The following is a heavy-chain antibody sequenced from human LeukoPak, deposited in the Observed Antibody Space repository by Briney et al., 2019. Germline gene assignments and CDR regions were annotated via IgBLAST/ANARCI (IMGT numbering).Heavy chain of an antibody. V-gene: IGHV1-18*01. Sequence: ASVKVSCKASGYPFTMYGFNWVRQAPGQGLEWMGCICDNNGNTNYAQKFQGRVTMTTDTSTNTAYMDLTNLKSDDTAIHYCARGPRFDPWGQGTLVTVSS. CDR3: ARGPRFDP. CDR1: GYPFTMYG. J-gene: IGHJ5*02. CDR2: ICDNNGNT.